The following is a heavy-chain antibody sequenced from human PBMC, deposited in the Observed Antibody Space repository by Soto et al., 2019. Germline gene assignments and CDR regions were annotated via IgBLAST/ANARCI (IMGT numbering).Heavy chain of an antibody. Sequence: EVQLVESGGGLIQPGGSLRLSCAASGFTVSSNYMSWVRQAPGKGLEWVSVIYSGGSTYYADSVKGRFTISRDNSKNTLYLQMNSLIAEDTAVYYCARAFARDGYNYVFFDYWGQGTLVTVSS. CDR3: ARAFARDGYNYVFFDY. J-gene: IGHJ4*02. CDR2: IYSGGST. D-gene: IGHD5-12*01. CDR1: GFTVSSNY. V-gene: IGHV3-53*01.